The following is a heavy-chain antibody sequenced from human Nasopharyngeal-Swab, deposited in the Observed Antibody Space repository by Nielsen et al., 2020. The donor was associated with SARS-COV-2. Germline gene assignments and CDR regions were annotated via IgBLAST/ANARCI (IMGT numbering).Heavy chain of an antibody. CDR3: AREIVGASYYYYGMDV. CDR2: INPSGGST. Sequence: WVRQAPGQGLEWMGIINPSGGSTSYAQKFQGRVTMTRDTSTSTAYMELSSLRSEDTAVYYCAREIVGASYYYYGMDVWGQGTTVTVSS. D-gene: IGHD1-26*01. J-gene: IGHJ6*02. V-gene: IGHV1-46*01.